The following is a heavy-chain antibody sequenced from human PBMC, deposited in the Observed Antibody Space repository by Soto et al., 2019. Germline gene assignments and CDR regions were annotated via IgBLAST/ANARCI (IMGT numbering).Heavy chain of an antibody. CDR3: ARDWSEPAVAGTLDY. CDR1: GYTFTSNG. J-gene: IGHJ4*02. D-gene: IGHD6-19*01. Sequence: GASVKVSCKASGYTFTSNGISWVRQAHGQGLEWMGWISANKDLTKYAEKVQGRVTMTTDTSTSTAYMELRSLRSDDTAVYYCARDWSEPAVAGTLDYWGQGSPVTVSS. CDR2: ISANKDLT. V-gene: IGHV1-18*04.